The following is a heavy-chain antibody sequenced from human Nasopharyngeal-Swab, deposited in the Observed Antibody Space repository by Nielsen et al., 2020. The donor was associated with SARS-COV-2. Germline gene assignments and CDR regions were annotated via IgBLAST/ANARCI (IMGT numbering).Heavy chain of an antibody. J-gene: IGHJ3*02. CDR1: GFTVSSNY. CDR3: ARDQRSSGDAFDI. V-gene: IGHV3-74*01. CDR2: INSDGSST. D-gene: IGHD6-19*01. Sequence: GESLKISCAASGFTVSSNYMSWVRQAPGKGPVWVSRINSDGSSTSYADSVKGRFTISRDNAKNTLYLQMNSLRAEDTAVYYCARDQRSSGDAFDIWGQGTMVTVSS.